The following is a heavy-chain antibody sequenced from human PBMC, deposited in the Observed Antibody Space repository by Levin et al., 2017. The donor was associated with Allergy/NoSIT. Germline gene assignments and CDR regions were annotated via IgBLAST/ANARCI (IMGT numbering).Heavy chain of an antibody. CDR2: IYPGDSDT. D-gene: IGHD1-1*01. CDR3: ARMRYSWNEGVDY. CDR1: GYSFTSYW. V-gene: IGHV5-51*03. Sequence: PGASVKVSCKGSGYSFTSYWIGWVRQMPGKGLEWMGIIYPGDSDTRYSPSFQGQVTISADKSISTAYLQWSSLKASDTAMYYCARMRYSWNEGVDYWGQGTLVTVSS. J-gene: IGHJ4*02.